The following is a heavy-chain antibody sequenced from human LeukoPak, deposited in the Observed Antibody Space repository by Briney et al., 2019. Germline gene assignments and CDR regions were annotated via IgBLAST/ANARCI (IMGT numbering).Heavy chain of an antibody. CDR2: IIPIFGTA. J-gene: IGHJ5*02. V-gene: IGHV1-69*13. D-gene: IGHD2-2*01. Sequence: GASVKVSCKASGGTFSSYAISWVRQAPGQGLEWMGGIIPIFGTANYAQKFQGRVTITADESTSTAYMELSSLRSEDTAVYYCARATVVVPAAIAYNWFDPWGQGTLVTVSS. CDR1: GGTFSSYA. CDR3: ARATVVVPAAIAYNWFDP.